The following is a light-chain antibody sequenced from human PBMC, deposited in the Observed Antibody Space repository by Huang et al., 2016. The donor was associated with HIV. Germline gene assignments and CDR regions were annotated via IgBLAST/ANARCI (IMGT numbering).Light chain of an antibody. J-gene: IGKJ1*01. CDR3: QHYNNWPWWT. Sequence: EVVMTQSPAILSVSPGERATLSCRASQSVTSNLAWYQQKPGQAPKLRIYSAYTRATGIQGRFSGSGSGTEFTLTISSLQSEDFAVYYCQHYNNWPWWTFGQGTKVEIK. CDR1: QSVTSN. V-gene: IGKV3-15*01. CDR2: SAY.